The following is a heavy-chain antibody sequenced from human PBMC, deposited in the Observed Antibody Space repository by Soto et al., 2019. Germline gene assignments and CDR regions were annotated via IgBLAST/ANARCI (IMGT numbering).Heavy chain of an antibody. CDR3: ARGSEAYDSSGYPGPD. D-gene: IGHD3-22*01. V-gene: IGHV1-69*13. CDR2: IIPIFGTA. J-gene: IGHJ4*02. CDR1: GGTFSSYA. Sequence: SVKVSCKASGGTFSSYAISWVRQAPGQGLEWMGGIIPIFGTANYAQKFQGRVTITADEPTSTAYMELSSLRSEDTAVYYCARGSEAYDSSGYPGPDWGQGTLVTVSS.